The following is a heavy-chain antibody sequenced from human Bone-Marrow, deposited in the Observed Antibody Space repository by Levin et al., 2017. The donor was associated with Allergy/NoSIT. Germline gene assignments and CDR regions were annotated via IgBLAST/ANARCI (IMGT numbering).Heavy chain of an antibody. V-gene: IGHV3-43*01. J-gene: IGHJ4*02. CDR1: GFTFDDYT. D-gene: IGHD6-6*01. CDR2: ITWDGGNT. Sequence: AGGSLRLSCAASGFTFDDYTMHWVRQVPGKGLEGVSLITWDGGNTYYADSVKGRFTISRDNSKNSLYLQMNSLRTEDTGLYYCAKVRGAGYTSSSYFDFWGQGTLVTVSS. CDR3: AKVRGAGYTSSSYFDF.